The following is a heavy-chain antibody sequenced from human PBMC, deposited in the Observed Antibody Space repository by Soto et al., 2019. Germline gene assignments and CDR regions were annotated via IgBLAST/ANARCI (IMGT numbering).Heavy chain of an antibody. CDR2: VYSSGTT. CDR1: GGSINSYW. V-gene: IGHV4-4*07. CDR3: ARDIGSFAYGEGY. D-gene: IGHD3-10*01. Sequence: SETLSLTCSVSGGSINSYWWSWIRQPAGKGLEWIGRVYSSGTTDHNPSLNSRATMSVETSKNQFSLKLSSVTAADTAVYYCARDIGSFAYGEGYWGQGIQVT. J-gene: IGHJ4*02.